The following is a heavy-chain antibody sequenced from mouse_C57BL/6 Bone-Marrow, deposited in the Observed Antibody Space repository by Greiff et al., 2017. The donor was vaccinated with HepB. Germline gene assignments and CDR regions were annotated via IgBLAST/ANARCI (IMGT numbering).Heavy chain of an antibody. Sequence: EVQLVESVAELVRPGASVKLSCTASGFNIKNTYMQWVKQRPEQGLEWIGTIDPANGNTKYAPKFQGKVTITAETSSNTAYLQLSSLTSEDTAIYYCGRGYYGCFAYWGQGTLVTVSA. CDR2: IDPANGNT. J-gene: IGHJ3*01. V-gene: IGHV14-3*01. D-gene: IGHD1-1*02. CDR1: GFNIKNTY. CDR3: GRGYYGCFAY.